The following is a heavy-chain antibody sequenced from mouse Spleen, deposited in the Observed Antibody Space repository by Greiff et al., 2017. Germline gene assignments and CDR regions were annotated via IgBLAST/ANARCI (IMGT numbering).Heavy chain of an antibody. Sequence: VKLQQPGAELVRPGTSVKLSCKASGYTFTSYWMHWVKQRPGQGLEWIGVIDPSDSYTNYNQKFKGKATLTVDTSSSTAYIQLSSLTSEDSAVYYCARRPRVARDYAMDYWGQGTSVTVSS. CDR1: GYTFTSYW. CDR3: ARRPRVARDYAMDY. J-gene: IGHJ4*01. V-gene: IGHV1-59*01. CDR2: IDPSDSYT. D-gene: IGHD6-1*01.